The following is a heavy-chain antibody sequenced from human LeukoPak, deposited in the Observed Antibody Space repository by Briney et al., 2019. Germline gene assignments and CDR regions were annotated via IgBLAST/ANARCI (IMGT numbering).Heavy chain of an antibody. CDR1: GFTFSSYQ. CDR3: ARDHYSSGWADY. CDR2: ISSSGSTI. J-gene: IGHJ4*02. D-gene: IGHD6-19*01. Sequence: QPGGSLRLSCAACGFTFSSYQMNWVRQAPGKGLEWVSYISSSGSTIYYADSVKGRFTISRDNAKNSLYLQMNSLRVEDTAVYYCARDHYSSGWADYWGQGTLVTVSS. V-gene: IGHV3-48*03.